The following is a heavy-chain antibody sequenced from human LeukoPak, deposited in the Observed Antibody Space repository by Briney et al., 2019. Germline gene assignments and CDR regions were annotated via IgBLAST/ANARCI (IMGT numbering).Heavy chain of an antibody. CDR2: INHSGST. V-gene: IGHV4-34*01. CDR3: ARGRFGSGWPYY. Sequence: SETLSLTCAVYGGSFSGYYWSWIRQPPGKGLEWIGEINHSGSTNYNPSLKSRVTISLDTSKNQFSLELSSVTAADTAMYYCARGRFGSGWPYYWGQGTLVTVSS. CDR1: GGSFSGYY. D-gene: IGHD6-19*01. J-gene: IGHJ4*02.